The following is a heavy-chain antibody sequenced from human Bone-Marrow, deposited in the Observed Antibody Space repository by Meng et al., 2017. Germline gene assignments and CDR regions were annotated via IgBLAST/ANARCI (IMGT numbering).Heavy chain of an antibody. CDR1: GFTFSGSD. CDR2: IRSKPDTYAT. V-gene: IGHV3-73*01. Sequence: GESLKISCVVSGFTFSGSDVHWVRQASGKGLEWVGRIRSKPDTYATAFAASVKGRFTISRDDSKNTAYLQLNSLKTEDTAVYYCTVFSRGHIWGQGTMVTVSS. CDR3: TVFSRGHI. D-gene: IGHD3-3*02. J-gene: IGHJ3*02.